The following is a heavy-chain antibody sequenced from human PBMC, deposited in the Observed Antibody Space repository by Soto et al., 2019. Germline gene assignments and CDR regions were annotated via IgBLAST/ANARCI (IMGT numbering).Heavy chain of an antibody. CDR1: GFTFSSYA. J-gene: IGHJ4*02. D-gene: IGHD2-2*03. CDR3: AKSDGYCSSTSCSARPPWPAAFDY. V-gene: IGHV3-23*01. Sequence: EVQLLESGGGLVQPGGSLRLSCAASGFTFSSYAMSWVRQAPGKGLEWVSAISGSGGSTYYADSVKGRFTISRDNSKNTLYLQMNSLRAEDMAVYYCAKSDGYCSSTSCSARPPWPAAFDYWGQGTLVTVSS. CDR2: ISGSGGST.